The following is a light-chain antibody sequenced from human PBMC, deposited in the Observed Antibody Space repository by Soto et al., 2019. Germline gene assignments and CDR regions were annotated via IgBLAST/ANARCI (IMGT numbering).Light chain of an antibody. Sequence: QSALTQPASVSGSPGQSITISCTGTSSDVGGYDFVSWYQHHPGKAPKLMIYEVTNRPSGVSYRFSGSKSGNTASLTISGLQAEDEADYYCCSYAGDYMFVFGTGTKLTVL. V-gene: IGLV2-14*01. J-gene: IGLJ1*01. CDR1: SSDVGGYDF. CDR3: CSYAGDYMFV. CDR2: EVT.